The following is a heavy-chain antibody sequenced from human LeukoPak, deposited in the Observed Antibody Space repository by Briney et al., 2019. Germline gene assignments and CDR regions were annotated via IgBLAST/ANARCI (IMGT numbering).Heavy chain of an antibody. CDR1: GFTFSSYS. D-gene: IGHD7-27*01. V-gene: IGHV3-21*01. CDR2: ISSSSSYI. Sequence: PGGSLRLSCAASGFTFSSYSMNWVRQAPGKGLEWVSSISSSSSYIYYADSVKGRFTISRDNAKNSLYLQMNSLRAEDTAVYYCARARTVVTGDFDYWGQGTLVTVSS. J-gene: IGHJ4*02. CDR3: ARARTVVTGDFDY.